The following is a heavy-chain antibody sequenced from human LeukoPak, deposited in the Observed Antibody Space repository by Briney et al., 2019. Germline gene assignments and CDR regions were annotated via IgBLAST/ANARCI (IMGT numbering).Heavy chain of an antibody. V-gene: IGHV1-24*01. CDR3: ATVDPRVPSVSPGFDY. Sequence: ASVKVSCKVSGYTLTELSMHWVRQAPGKGLEWMGGFDPEDGETIYAQKFQGRVTMTEDTSTDTAYMELSSLRSEDTAVYYCATVDPRVPSVSPGFDYWGQGTLVTVSS. CDR1: GYTLTELS. D-gene: IGHD3-9*01. J-gene: IGHJ4*02. CDR2: FDPEDGET.